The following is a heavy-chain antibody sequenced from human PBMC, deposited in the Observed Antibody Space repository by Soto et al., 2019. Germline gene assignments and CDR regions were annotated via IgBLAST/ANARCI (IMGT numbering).Heavy chain of an antibody. D-gene: IGHD2-2*01. CDR1: GGTFSTYA. J-gene: IGHJ3*02. V-gene: IGHV1-69*01. Sequence: QVPLVQSGAEVRKPGSSVKVSCKASGGTFSTYAISWVRQAPGQGLEWMGGIIPMFGTAKYAQRFQGRFTITADGSTSTASMELTSLRSEDTALYFCARTQGAEFQLLYAFDIWGQGTMVTVSS. CDR3: ARTQGAEFQLLYAFDI. CDR2: IIPMFGTA.